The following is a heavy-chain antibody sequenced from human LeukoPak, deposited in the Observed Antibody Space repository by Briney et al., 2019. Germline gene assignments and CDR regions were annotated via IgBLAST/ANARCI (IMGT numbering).Heavy chain of an antibody. V-gene: IGHV4-4*07. CDR2: IYTSGST. CDR1: GGSISSYY. CDR3: ASISSGRYYYYYMDV. J-gene: IGHJ6*03. D-gene: IGHD6-19*01. Sequence: SETLSLTCTVSGGSISSYYWSWIRQPAGKELEWIGRIYTSGSTNYNPSLKSRVTMSVDTSKNQFSLKLSSVTAADTAVYYCASISSGRYYYYYMDVWGKGTTVTVSS.